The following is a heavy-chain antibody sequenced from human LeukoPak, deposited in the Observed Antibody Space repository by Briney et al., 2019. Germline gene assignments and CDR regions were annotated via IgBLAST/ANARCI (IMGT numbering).Heavy chain of an antibody. V-gene: IGHV1-46*01. CDR3: ARGRLRITMVRGVTNWFDP. CDR2: INPSGGST. CDR1: GYTFTSYY. Sequence: GASVKVSCKASGYTFTSYYMHWVRQAPGQGLEGMGIINPSGGSTSYAQKFQGRVTMTRDTSTSTVYMELSSLRSEDTAVYYCARGRLRITMVRGVTNWFDPWGQGTLVTVSS. D-gene: IGHD3-10*01. J-gene: IGHJ5*02.